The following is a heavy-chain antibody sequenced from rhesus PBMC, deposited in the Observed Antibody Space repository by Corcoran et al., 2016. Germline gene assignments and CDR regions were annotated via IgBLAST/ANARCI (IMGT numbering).Heavy chain of an antibody. J-gene: IGHJ4*01. CDR3: ARDPNIVVVVSALFDY. Sequence: VQLQESGPGLVKPSETLSLTCAVSGGSISDSYYWNWIRQPPGKGLEWIGNIYGSSGSTYYNPSLKSRVTISKDTSKNQFSLKLSSVTAADTAVYYCARDPNIVVVVSALFDYWGQGVLVTVSS. CDR2: IYGSSGST. D-gene: IGHD2-39*02. V-gene: IGHV4S7*01. CDR1: GGSISDSYY.